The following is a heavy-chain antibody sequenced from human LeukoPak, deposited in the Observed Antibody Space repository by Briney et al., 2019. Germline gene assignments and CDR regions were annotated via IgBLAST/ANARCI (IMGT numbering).Heavy chain of an antibody. D-gene: IGHD2-21*02. V-gene: IGHV1-2*02. Sequence: GASVKVSCKASGYTFTGYYMHWVRQAPGQGLEWMGWINPNSGGTNYAQKFQGRVTMTRDTSISTAYMELSRLRSDDTAVYSCARGVTARGFYYYMDIWGRGTTVTISS. J-gene: IGHJ6*03. CDR2: INPNSGGT. CDR3: ARGVTARGFYYYMDI. CDR1: GYTFTGYY.